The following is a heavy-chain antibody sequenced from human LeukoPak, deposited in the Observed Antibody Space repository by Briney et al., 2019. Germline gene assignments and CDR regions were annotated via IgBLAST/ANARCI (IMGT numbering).Heavy chain of an antibody. CDR2: INPNSGGT. V-gene: IGHV1-2*04. CDR3: ARGRGSPRNYYYYGMDV. CDR1: GGTFSSYA. Sequence: ASVKVSCKASGGTFSSYAISWVRQAPGQGLEWMGWINPNSGGTNYAQKFQGWVTMTRDTSISTAYMELSRLRSDDTAVYYCARGRGSPRNYYYYGMDVWGQGTTVTVSS. D-gene: IGHD3-10*01. J-gene: IGHJ6*02.